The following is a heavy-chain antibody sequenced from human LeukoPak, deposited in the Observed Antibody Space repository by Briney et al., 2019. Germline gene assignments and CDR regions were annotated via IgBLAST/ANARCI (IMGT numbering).Heavy chain of an antibody. D-gene: IGHD3-3*01. CDR1: GGSISSGDYY. CDR2: IYYSGST. Sequence: SETLSLTCTVSGGSISSGDYYWSWIRQPPGKGLEWIVYIYYSGSTYYNPSLKSRVTISVDTSKNQFSLKLSSVTAADTAVYYCARAVGTIFGVVIDPLRIDYWGQGTLVTVSS. CDR3: ARAVGTIFGVVIDPLRIDY. V-gene: IGHV4-30-4*01. J-gene: IGHJ4*02.